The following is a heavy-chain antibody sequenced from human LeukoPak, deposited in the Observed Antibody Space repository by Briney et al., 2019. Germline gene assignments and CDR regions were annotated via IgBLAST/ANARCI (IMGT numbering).Heavy chain of an antibody. CDR1: GGSISSSSYY. J-gene: IGHJ4*02. Sequence: SETLSLTCTVSGGSISSSSYYWGWIRQPPGKGLEWIGSIYYSGSTYYNPSLKSRVTISVDTSKNQFSLKLSSVTAADTAVYYCASGNYYGSGTSRIDYWGQGTLVTVSS. D-gene: IGHD3-10*01. CDR2: IYYSGST. V-gene: IGHV4-39*01. CDR3: ASGNYYGSGTSRIDY.